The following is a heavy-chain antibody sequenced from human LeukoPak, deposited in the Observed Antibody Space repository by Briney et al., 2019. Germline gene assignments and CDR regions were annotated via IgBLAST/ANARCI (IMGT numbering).Heavy chain of an antibody. D-gene: IGHD2-15*01. V-gene: IGHV3-74*01. CDR1: GFTFSNYW. Sequence: PGGSLRLSCVASGFTFSNYWMHWVRQAPGKGLVWVSRIKSDGSTTDYADSVRGRFTISRDNAKNTLYLQMNSLRAEDTAVFYCARRAYCSGGSCYSSYYYYGMDVWGQGTTVTVSS. J-gene: IGHJ6*02. CDR2: IKSDGSTT. CDR3: ARRAYCSGGSCYSSYYYYGMDV.